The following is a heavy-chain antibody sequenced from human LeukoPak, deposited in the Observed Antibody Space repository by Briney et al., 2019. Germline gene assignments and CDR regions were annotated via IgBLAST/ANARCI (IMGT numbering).Heavy chain of an antibody. CDR3: ARETPAFDY. CDR2: ISSSGSTT. D-gene: IGHD4-23*01. Sequence: GGSLRLSCVDSGFTFSSFAMSWVRQAPGRGLEWVSTISSSGSTTYYIDSVKGRFTISRDNSRNTLYLQLNSLRGEDTAVYYCARETPAFDYWGHGTLVTVS. CDR1: GFTFSSFA. J-gene: IGHJ4*01. V-gene: IGHV3-23*01.